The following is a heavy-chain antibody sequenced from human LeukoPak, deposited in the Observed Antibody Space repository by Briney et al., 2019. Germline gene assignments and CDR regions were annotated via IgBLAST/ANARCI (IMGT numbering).Heavy chain of an antibody. CDR2: ISYDGSNK. J-gene: IGHJ4*02. V-gene: IGHV3-30-3*01. D-gene: IGHD6-13*01. Sequence: PGGSLRLSCAASGFTFSSYAMHWVRQAPGKGLEWVAVISYDGSNKYYADSVKGRFTISRDNSKNTLYLQMNSLRAEDTAVYYCARDHSSSWSDWGQGTLVTVSS. CDR3: ARDHSSSWSD. CDR1: GFTFSSYA.